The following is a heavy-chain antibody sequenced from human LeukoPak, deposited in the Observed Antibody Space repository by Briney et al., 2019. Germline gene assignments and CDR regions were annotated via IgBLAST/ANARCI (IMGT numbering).Heavy chain of an antibody. Sequence: GGSLRLSCAASGFTFSSYRMHWVRQAPGKGLVWVSRIYSDGSSTSYADSVKGRFTISRDNAKNTLYLQMNSLRAEDTAVYYCARGDHFYDSSGYYGSPDYWGQGTLVTVSS. J-gene: IGHJ4*02. V-gene: IGHV3-74*01. CDR3: ARGDHFYDSSGYYGSPDY. CDR2: IYSDGSST. D-gene: IGHD3-22*01. CDR1: GFTFSSYR.